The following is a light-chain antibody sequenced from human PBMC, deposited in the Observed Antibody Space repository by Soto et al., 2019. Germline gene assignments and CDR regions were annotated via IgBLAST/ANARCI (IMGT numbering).Light chain of an antibody. J-gene: IGKJ4*01. CDR3: QQGSTYPT. CDR1: QSVSNY. Sequence: LQMTQSPSSLSASVGDKVTITCRAGQSVSNYVNWYQQKPGKPPKLLIYVASSLQSGVPSRFSGSGSGTDFTLTISSLQPEDFATYYCQQGSTYPTFGGGTRVEIK. V-gene: IGKV1-39*01. CDR2: VAS.